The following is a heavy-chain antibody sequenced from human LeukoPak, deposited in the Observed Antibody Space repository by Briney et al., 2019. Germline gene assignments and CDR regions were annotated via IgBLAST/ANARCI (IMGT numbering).Heavy chain of an antibody. CDR1: GYPFNRYH. CDR2: FKSDGST. V-gene: IGHV3-74*01. D-gene: IGHD3-10*01. Sequence: PGGPLRLPFGASGYPFNRYHERCARQAPGKARVWVSRFKSDGSTIYADSAKGRFTISRDNARNTLYLQMNSLRVEDTAMYYCARAVTYFYGSVTYDWFDPWGQGTLVTVSS. J-gene: IGHJ5*02. CDR3: ARAVTYFYGSVTYDWFDP.